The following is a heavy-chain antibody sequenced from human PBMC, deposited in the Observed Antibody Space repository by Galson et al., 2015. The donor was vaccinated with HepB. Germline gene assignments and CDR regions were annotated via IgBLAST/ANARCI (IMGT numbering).Heavy chain of an antibody. V-gene: IGHV3-33*01. CDR3: ARDAYCVSSRCSIRRSGSPIDY. J-gene: IGHJ4*02. Sequence: SLRLSCAASGFIFSDYGIQWVRQAPGKGLEWVAVIWSDGRIKYYADSVKGRFTISRDNSKDTLFLQMNTLRGEDTAVYYCARDAYCVSSRCSIRRSGSPIDYWGQGTLVTVSS. CDR1: GFIFSDYG. D-gene: IGHD2-21*01. CDR2: IWSDGRIK.